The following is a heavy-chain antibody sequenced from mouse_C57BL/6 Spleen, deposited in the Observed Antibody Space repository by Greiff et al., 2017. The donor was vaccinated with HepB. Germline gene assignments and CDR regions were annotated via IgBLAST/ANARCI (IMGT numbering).Heavy chain of an antibody. CDR2: IYPGDGDT. CDR1: GYAFSSYW. Sequence: QVQLQQSGAELVKPGASVKISCKASGYAFSSYWMNWVKQRPGKGLEWIGQIYPGDGDTNYNGKFKGKATLTADKSSSTAYMQLSSLTSEDSAVYFCARRGGGYGNYDYAKDYWGQGTSVTVSS. V-gene: IGHV1-80*01. D-gene: IGHD2-10*02. J-gene: IGHJ4*01. CDR3: ARRGGGYGNYDYAKDY.